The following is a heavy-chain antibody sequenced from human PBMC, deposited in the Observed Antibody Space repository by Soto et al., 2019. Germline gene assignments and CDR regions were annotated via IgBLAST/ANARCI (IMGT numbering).Heavy chain of an antibody. D-gene: IGHD3-10*01. CDR2: ISYDGSNK. CDR1: GFTFSSYA. J-gene: IGHJ4*02. Sequence: GGSLRLSCAASGFTFSSYAMHWVRQAPGKGLEWVAVISYDGSNKYYADSVKGRFTISRDNSKNTLYLQMNSLRAEDTAVYYCARGSWGDYYGSGSSDYWGQGTLVTVSS. CDR3: ARGSWGDYYGSGSSDY. V-gene: IGHV3-30-3*01.